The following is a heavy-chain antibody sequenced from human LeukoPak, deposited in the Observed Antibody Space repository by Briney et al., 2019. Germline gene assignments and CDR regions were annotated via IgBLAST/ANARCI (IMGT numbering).Heavy chain of an antibody. V-gene: IGHV3-43*01. CDR2: ISWDGGST. D-gene: IGHD3-10*01. CDR1: GFTFDDYT. CDR3: AKDRYWLGELTL. J-gene: IGHJ4*02. Sequence: GGSLRLSCAASGFTFDDYTMHWVRQAPGKGLEWVSFISWDGGSTYYAASVKGRFTISRDNSKNSLYLQMNSLGTEDPALSYCAKDRYWLGELTLWGQGTLVSVSS.